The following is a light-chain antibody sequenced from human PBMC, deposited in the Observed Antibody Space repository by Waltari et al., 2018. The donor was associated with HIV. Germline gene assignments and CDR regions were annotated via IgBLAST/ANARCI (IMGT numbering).Light chain of an antibody. Sequence: DIVMTQSPDSLAVSLGERATINCKSSQRVLYSSNNKNDLAWYQQKPGQPPKLLIYWASTRESGVPDRFSGSGSGTDFTLTISSLQAEDVAVYYCQQYYSTPPLTFGGGTKVEIK. CDR3: QQYYSTPPLT. CDR1: QRVLYSSNNKND. J-gene: IGKJ4*01. V-gene: IGKV4-1*01. CDR2: WAS.